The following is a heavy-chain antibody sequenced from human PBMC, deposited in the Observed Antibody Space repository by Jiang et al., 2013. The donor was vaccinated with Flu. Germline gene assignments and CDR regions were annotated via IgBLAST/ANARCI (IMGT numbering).Heavy chain of an antibody. CDR2: IYYSGKT. Sequence: KPSETLSLTCTVSSDSIRRSDYYWGWIRQPPGKGLEWIGSIYYSGKTYYKPSLKSRVTISVDTSKNQFSLKLTSLTAADTAVYYCARSYELDYFDYWGQGTLVTVSS. CDR1: SDSIRRSDYY. J-gene: IGHJ4*02. D-gene: IGHD5-12*01. CDR3: ARSYELDYFDY. V-gene: IGHV4-39*01.